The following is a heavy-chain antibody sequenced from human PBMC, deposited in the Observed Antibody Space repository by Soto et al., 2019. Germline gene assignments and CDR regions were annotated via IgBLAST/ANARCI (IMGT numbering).Heavy chain of an antibody. CDR1: GYTFTGYY. Sequence: ASVEVSCKASGYTFTGYYIHWVRQARGQGLEWMGWINPNSGGTNYARNFQGWVTMTRDTSISTAYMELSRLRSDDTAVYYCARDFSLAARPKSSPLNYWGQGTLVTVSS. J-gene: IGHJ4*02. CDR2: INPNSGGT. CDR3: ARDFSLAARPKSSPLNY. D-gene: IGHD6-6*01. V-gene: IGHV1-2*04.